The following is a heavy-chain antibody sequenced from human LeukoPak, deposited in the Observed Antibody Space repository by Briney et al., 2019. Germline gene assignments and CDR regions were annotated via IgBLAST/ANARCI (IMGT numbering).Heavy chain of an antibody. CDR1: GYTFTSYA. V-gene: IGHV1-3*01. CDR2: INAGNGNT. Sequence: ASVKVSCKASGYTFTSYAMHWVRQAPGQRPEWMGWINAGNGNTKYSQKFQGRVTITRDTSASTAYMELSSLRSEDTAVYYCALNKVRAVITPLIDYWGQGTLVTVSS. J-gene: IGHJ4*02. CDR3: ALNKVRAVITPLIDY. D-gene: IGHD3-10*01.